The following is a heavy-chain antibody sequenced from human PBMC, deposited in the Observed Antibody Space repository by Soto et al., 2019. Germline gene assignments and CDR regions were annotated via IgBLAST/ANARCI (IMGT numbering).Heavy chain of an antibody. CDR1: GGSVSSGSYY. CDR3: ARDDRDSSGYYYNY. J-gene: IGHJ4*02. D-gene: IGHD3-22*01. V-gene: IGHV4-61*01. Sequence: SETLSLTCTVSGGSVSSGSYYWSWIRQPPGKGLGWIGYIYYSGSTNYNPSLKSRVTISVDTSKNQFSLKLSSVTAADTAVYYCARDDRDSSGYYYNYWGQGTLVTVSS. CDR2: IYYSGST.